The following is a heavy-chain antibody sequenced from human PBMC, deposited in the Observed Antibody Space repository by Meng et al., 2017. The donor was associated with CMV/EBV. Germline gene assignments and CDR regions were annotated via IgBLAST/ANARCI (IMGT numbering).Heavy chain of an antibody. D-gene: IGHD6-19*01. CDR1: GGSISSSSYY. CDR2: IYYSGST. J-gene: IGHJ4*02. V-gene: IGHV4-39*07. CDR3: ARDSAVAGVVDY. Sequence: QLQLRASGPGLVKPSATLSLNCTVSGGSISSSSYYWGWIRQPPGKGLEWIGSIYYSGSTYYNPSLKSRVTISVDTSKNQFSLKLSSVTAADTAVYYCARDSAVAGVVDYWGQGTLVTVSS.